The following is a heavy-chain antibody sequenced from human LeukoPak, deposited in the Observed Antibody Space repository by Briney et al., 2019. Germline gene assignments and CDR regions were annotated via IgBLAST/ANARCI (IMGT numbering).Heavy chain of an antibody. CDR1: GFTFSSYS. CDR3: ARDVGDGYNHQEIDY. J-gene: IGHJ4*02. Sequence: GGSLRLSCAASGFTFSSYSMNWVRQAPGKGLEWVSSISSSSSYIYYADPVKGRFTISRDNAKNSLYLQMNSLRAEDTAVYYCARDVGDGYNHQEIDYWGQGTLVTVSS. V-gene: IGHV3-21*01. CDR2: ISSSSSYI. D-gene: IGHD5-24*01.